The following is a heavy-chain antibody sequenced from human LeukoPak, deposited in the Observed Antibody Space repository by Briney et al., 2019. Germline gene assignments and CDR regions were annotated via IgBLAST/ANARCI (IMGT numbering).Heavy chain of an antibody. J-gene: IGHJ4*02. CDR2: IKSKTAGGTT. CDR1: GFTISYAW. V-gene: IGHV3-15*01. CDR3: ATDFGQKLVAY. Sequence: GGSLRLTCAASGFTISYAWMSWVRQAPGKGLEWVGRIKSKTAGGTTDYAAPVKGRFTISRDDSENTLYLQMNSLKTEDTAADFCATDFGQKLVAYWGQGTLVTVSS. D-gene: IGHD3/OR15-3a*01.